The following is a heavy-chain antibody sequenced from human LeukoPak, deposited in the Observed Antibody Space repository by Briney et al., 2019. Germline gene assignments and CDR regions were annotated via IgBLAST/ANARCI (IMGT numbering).Heavy chain of an antibody. CDR2: ISSNGGST. J-gene: IGHJ4*02. CDR3: ARDHHYYDSSGYPKAPDY. CDR1: GFTFSSYA. Sequence: QPGGSLRLSCAASGFTFSSYAMSWVRQAPGKGLEYVSAISSNGGSTYYASSVKGRFTISRDNSKNTLYLQMGSLRAEDMAVYYCARDHHYYDSSGYPKAPDYWGQGTLVTVSS. V-gene: IGHV3-64*01. D-gene: IGHD3-22*01.